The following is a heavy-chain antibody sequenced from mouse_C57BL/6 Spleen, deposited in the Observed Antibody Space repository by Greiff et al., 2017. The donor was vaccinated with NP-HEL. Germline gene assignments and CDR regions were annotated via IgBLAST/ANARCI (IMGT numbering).Heavy chain of an antibody. CDR3: ARCKQRYFDV. CDR1: GFSLTSYG. CDR2: IWGDGST. J-gene: IGHJ1*03. Sequence: VQLMESGPGLVAPSPCLSISCTVSGFSLTSYGVSWVRQPPGKGLEWLGVIWGDGSTTYHSALISRLSISKDNSKSQVFLKLHSLQTDDTATYYCARCKQRYFDVWGTGTTVTVSS. V-gene: IGHV2-3*01.